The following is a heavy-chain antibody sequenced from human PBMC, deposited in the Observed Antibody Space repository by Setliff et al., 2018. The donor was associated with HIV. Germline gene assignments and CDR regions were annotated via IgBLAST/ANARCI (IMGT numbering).Heavy chain of an antibody. J-gene: IGHJ3*02. CDR2: INSDGSST. Sequence: GGSLRLSCAASGFTFSSYWMHWVRQAPGKGLGWVSRINSDGSSTSYADSVKGRFTISRDNPKNTLYLQMNSLRAEDTGTYYCAKVGLYDSFGYANGLPDAFDTWGQGTMVTVSS. V-gene: IGHV3-74*01. CDR1: GFTFSSYW. D-gene: IGHD3-22*01. CDR3: AKVGLYDSFGYANGLPDAFDT.